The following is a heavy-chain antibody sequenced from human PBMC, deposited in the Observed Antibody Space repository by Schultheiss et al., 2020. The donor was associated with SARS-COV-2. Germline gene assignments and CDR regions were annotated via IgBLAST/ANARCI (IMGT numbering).Heavy chain of an antibody. D-gene: IGHD3-9*01. CDR2: IKQDGSEK. J-gene: IGHJ4*02. V-gene: IGHV3-7*01. CDR1: GFTFSSYW. CDR3: ARDGPATYYDILTGYTTTHCFDY. Sequence: GGSLRLSCAASGFTFSSYWMSWVRQAPGKGLEWVANIKQDGSEKYYVDSVKGRFTISRDNAKNSLYLQMNSLRAEDTAVYYCARDGPATYYDILTGYTTTHCFDYWGQGTLVTVAS.